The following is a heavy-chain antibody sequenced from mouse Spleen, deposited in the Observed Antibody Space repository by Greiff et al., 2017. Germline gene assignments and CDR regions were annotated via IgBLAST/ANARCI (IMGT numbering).Heavy chain of an antibody. CDR1: GYAFTNYL. V-gene: IGHV1-54*01. Sequence: QVQLQQSGAELVRPGTSVKVSCKASGYAFTNYLIEWVKQRPGQGLEWIGVINPGSGGTNYNEKFKGKATLTADKSSSTAYMQLSSLTSEDSAVYFCARRYGRGTGNYFDYWGQGTTLTVSS. J-gene: IGHJ2*01. D-gene: IGHD1-1*01. CDR2: INPGSGGT. CDR3: ARRYGRGTGNYFDY.